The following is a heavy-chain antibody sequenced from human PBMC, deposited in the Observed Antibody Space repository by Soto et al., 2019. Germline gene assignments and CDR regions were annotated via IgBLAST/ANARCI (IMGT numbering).Heavy chain of an antibody. D-gene: IGHD6-19*01. Sequence: QITLKESSPTLVKPTQTLTLTCTFSGFSLSTSGVGVGWVRQPPGKALEWLVFIYWDDDKRYSPSLRSRRTSTKDTPKNQVVLTMTNVDPVDTATYFCAHRRIGVSQWNYGDFDYWGQGTLVTVSS. V-gene: IGHV2-5*02. J-gene: IGHJ4*02. CDR1: GFSLSTSGVG. CDR3: AHRRIGVSQWNYGDFDY. CDR2: IYWDDDK.